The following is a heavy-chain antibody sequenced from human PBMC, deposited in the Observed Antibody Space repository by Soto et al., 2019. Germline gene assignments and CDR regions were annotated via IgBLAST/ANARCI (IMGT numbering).Heavy chain of an antibody. V-gene: IGHV4-59*01. D-gene: IGHD3-22*01. CDR1: GGSISSYY. CDR3: ARDYYDSSGWFDP. CDR2: IYYSGST. J-gene: IGHJ5*02. Sequence: SETLSLTCTVSGGSISSYYWSWIRQPPGKGLEWIGYIYYSGSTNYNPSLKSRVTISVDTSKNQFSLKLSSVTAADTAVYYCARDYYDSSGWFDPWVQGTLVTVSA.